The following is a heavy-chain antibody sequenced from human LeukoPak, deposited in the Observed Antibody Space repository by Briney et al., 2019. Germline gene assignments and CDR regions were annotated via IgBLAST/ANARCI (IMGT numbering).Heavy chain of an antibody. CDR3: ARQGHYYDSSGYYYPFDY. V-gene: IGHV5-51*01. D-gene: IGHD3-22*01. J-gene: IGHJ4*02. CDR1: GYSFTSYW. CDR2: IYPGDSDT. Sequence: GESLKISCKGSGYSFTSYWNGWVRQMPGKGLEWMGIIYPGDSDTRYSPSFQGQVTISADKSISTAYLQWSSLKASDTAMYYCARQGHYYDSSGYYYPFDYWGQGTLVTVSS.